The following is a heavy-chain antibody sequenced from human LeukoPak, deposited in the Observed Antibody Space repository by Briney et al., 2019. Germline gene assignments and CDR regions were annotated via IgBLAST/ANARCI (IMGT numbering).Heavy chain of an antibody. D-gene: IGHD2-2*03. Sequence: PGGSLRLSCAASGFTFSSYGMHWVRQAPGKGLEWVAFIRYDGSNKYYADSVKGRFTISRDNSKNTLYLQMNSLRAKDTAVYYCAKRMDIVVVPAADFDYWGQGTLVTVSS. V-gene: IGHV3-30*02. J-gene: IGHJ4*02. CDR1: GFTFSSYG. CDR3: AKRMDIVVVPAADFDY. CDR2: IRYDGSNK.